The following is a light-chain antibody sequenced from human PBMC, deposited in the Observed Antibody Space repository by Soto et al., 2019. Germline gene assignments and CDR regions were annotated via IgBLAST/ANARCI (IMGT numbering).Light chain of an antibody. CDR1: QSISSW. V-gene: IGKV1-5*03. J-gene: IGKJ4*01. Sequence: DIQMTQSPSTLSASVGDRVTISCRASQSISSWLAWYQQKPGKAPKFLIHKASSLESGVPSRFSGSGSGTEFTLTISSLQPDDFAIYYCQQYKSYHITFGGGTKVDIK. CDR3: QQYKSYHIT. CDR2: KAS.